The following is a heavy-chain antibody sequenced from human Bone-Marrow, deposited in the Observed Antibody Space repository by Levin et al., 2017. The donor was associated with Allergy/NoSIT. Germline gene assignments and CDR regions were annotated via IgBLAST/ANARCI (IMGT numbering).Heavy chain of an antibody. CDR1: GDSVSSNSAA. CDR3: ARGIAAAGGSPVGSYYYYYYMDV. J-gene: IGHJ6*03. Sequence: KPSETLSLTCAISGDSVSSNSAAWNWIRQSPSRGLEWLGRTYYRSKWYNDYAVSVKSRITINPDTSKNQFSLQLNSVTPEDTAVYYCARGIAAAGGSPVGSYYYYYYMDVWGKGTTVTVSS. D-gene: IGHD6-13*01. CDR2: TYYRSKWYN. V-gene: IGHV6-1*01.